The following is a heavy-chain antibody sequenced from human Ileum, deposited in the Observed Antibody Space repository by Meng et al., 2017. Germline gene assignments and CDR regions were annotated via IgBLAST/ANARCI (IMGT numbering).Heavy chain of an antibody. CDR1: GGSFSGYY. V-gene: IGHV4-34*02. CDR2: INHSGST. D-gene: IGHD3-22*01. CDR3: SRTSYYDNSGYYPG. J-gene: IGHJ4*02. Sequence: VQLPQWGAGLLKPSETLSPTCAVYGGSFSGYYWSWIRQPPGKGLEWIGEINHSGSTNYNPSLKSRVTISVDTSKNQFSLKLSSVTAADTAVYYCSRTSYYDNSGYYPGWGQGTLVTVSS.